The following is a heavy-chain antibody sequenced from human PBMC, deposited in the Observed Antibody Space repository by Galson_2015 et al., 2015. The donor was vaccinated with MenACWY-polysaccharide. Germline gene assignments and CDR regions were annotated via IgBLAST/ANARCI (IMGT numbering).Heavy chain of an antibody. Sequence: SLRLSCAASGFTFSNYWMTWVRQAPGKGLEWVANIKKDGSEKYYVDSVKGRFTISGDNALYLQMNSLRAEDTAVYFCARGHYGMDVWGQGTTVTVSS. J-gene: IGHJ6*02. CDR3: ARGHYGMDV. V-gene: IGHV3-7*01. CDR1: GFTFSNYW. CDR2: IKKDGSEK.